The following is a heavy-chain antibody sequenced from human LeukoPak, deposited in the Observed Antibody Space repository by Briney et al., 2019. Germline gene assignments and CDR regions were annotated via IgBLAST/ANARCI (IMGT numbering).Heavy chain of an antibody. CDR1: GFTFGIYW. CDR3: ARAGQAGTVDY. V-gene: IGHV3-7*01. J-gene: IGHJ4*02. Sequence: GGSLRLSCAASGFTFGIYWMSWVRQAPRKGLEWVANINPGGSETYYVDSVTGRFTISRDNAENSLYLQLNSLRVEDTAVYYCARAGQAGTVDYWGQGTLVTVSS. CDR2: INPGGSET. D-gene: IGHD1-7*01.